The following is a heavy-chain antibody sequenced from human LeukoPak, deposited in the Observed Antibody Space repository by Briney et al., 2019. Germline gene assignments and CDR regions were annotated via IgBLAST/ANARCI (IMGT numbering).Heavy chain of an antibody. D-gene: IGHD3-16*02. CDR3: ARGPYDYVWGSYRRDYFDY. V-gene: IGHV3-11*04. CDR1: GFTFSDYY. J-gene: IGHJ4*02. Sequence: GGSLRLSCAASGFTFSDYYMSWIRQAPGKGLEWVSYISSSAATIYYADSVKGRFTISRDNAKKSLYLQMNSLRAEDTAVYYCARGPYDYVWGSYRRDYFDYWGQGTLVTVSS. CDR2: ISSSAATI.